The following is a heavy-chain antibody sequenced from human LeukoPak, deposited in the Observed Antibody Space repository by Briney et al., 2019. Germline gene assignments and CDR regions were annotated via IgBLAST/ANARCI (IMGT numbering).Heavy chain of an antibody. D-gene: IGHD3-3*01. CDR1: GFTFSSYG. CDR2: IRSKAYGGTT. CDR3: TRTYDFWSGYHDY. V-gene: IGHV3-49*04. Sequence: PGRSLRLSCAASGFTFSSYGMHWVRQAPGKGLEWVGFIRSKAYGGTTEYAASVKGRFTISRDDSKSIAYLQMNSLKTEDTAVYYCTRTYDFWSGYHDYWGQGTLVTVSS. J-gene: IGHJ4*02.